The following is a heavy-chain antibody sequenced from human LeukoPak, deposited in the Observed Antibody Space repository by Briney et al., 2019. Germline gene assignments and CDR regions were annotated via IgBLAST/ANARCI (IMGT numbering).Heavy chain of an antibody. V-gene: IGHV4-59*01. CDR3: ARGLGGSSGCFGY. Sequence: PSETLSLTCTASGGSISSYYWSWIPEPPGKGPERIGYFYYRGSTNYNPSLKRRVTISVDTSKNQLSLKLSSVTAADTAVYYCARGLGGSSGCFGYWGQGTLVTVSS. CDR1: GGSISSYY. D-gene: IGHD6-19*01. J-gene: IGHJ4*02. CDR2: FYYRGST.